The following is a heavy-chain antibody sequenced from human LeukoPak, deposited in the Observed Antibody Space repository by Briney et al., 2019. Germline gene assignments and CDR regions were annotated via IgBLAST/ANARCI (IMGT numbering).Heavy chain of an antibody. CDR1: GFTFSSYG. V-gene: IGHV3-30*02. Sequence: GGSLRLSCAASGFTFSSYGMHWVRQAPGKGLEWVAVIWYDGSNKYYADSVKGRFTISRDNSKNTLYLQMNSLRAEDTAVYYCAKQKLGYCSGGSCYGFDYWGQGTLVTVSS. CDR2: IWYDGSNK. CDR3: AKQKLGYCSGGSCYGFDY. D-gene: IGHD2-15*01. J-gene: IGHJ4*02.